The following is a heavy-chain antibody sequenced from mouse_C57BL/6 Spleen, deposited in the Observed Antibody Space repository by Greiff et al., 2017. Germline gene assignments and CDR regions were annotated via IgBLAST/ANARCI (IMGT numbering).Heavy chain of an antibody. J-gene: IGHJ2*01. CDR2: IDPSDSET. Sequence: QVQLQQPGAELVRPGSSVKLSCKASGYTFTSYWMHWVKQRPIQGLEWIGNIDPSDSETHYNQKFKDKATLTVDKSSSTAYMQLSSLTSEDSAVYNCAIWGPAAQAPYFDDWGQGTTLTVSS. CDR1: GYTFTSYW. CDR3: AIWGPAAQAPYFDD. D-gene: IGHD3-2*02. V-gene: IGHV1-52*01.